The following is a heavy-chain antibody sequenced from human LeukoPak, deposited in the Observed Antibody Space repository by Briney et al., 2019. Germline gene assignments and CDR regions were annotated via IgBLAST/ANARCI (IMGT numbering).Heavy chain of an antibody. Sequence: GRSLRLSCAASGFTFDDYAMHWVRQAPGKGLEWVSGISWNSGSIGYADSVKGRFTISRDNAKNSLYLQMNGLRAEDTALYYCAKDIASGITGSFDYWGQGTLVTVSS. D-gene: IGHD1-20*01. CDR2: ISWNSGSI. CDR3: AKDIASGITGSFDY. J-gene: IGHJ4*02. CDR1: GFTFDDYA. V-gene: IGHV3-9*01.